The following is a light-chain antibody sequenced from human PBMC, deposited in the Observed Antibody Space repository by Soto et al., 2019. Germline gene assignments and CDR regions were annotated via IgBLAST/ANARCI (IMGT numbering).Light chain of an antibody. CDR3: QHYGGSPGT. V-gene: IGKV3-20*01. CDR2: DAS. CDR1: QRLTTTY. J-gene: IGKJ1*01. Sequence: EIVLTQSPGTLSLSPGESATVSCTASQRLTTTYVAWYQQRPGQAPRLLIYDASSRDTGIPGRFSGSGSGTDFTLSISRLEPEDFAVYYCQHYGGSPGTFGQGTKVEIK.